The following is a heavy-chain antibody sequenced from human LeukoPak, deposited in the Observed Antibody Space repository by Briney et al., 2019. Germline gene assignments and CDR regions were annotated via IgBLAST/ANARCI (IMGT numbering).Heavy chain of an antibody. CDR1: GGSFSADY. D-gene: IGHD3-22*01. CDR2: IYYSGST. J-gene: IGHJ4*02. Sequence: SETLSLTCAVYGGSFSADYWSWIRQHPGKGLEWIVYIYYSGSTYYNPSLKSRVTISVDTSKNQFSPKLSSVTAADTAVYYCARDRKRAGHRSAYYYQPAYYFDYWGQGTLVTVSS. CDR3: ARDRKRAGHRSAYYYQPAYYFDY. V-gene: IGHV4-31*11.